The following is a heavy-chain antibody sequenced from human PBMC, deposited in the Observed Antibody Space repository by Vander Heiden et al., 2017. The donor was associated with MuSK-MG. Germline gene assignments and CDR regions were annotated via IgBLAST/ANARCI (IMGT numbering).Heavy chain of an antibody. V-gene: IGHV4-34*01. CDR3: ARGGGGSYYTLHSNYYMDV. Sequence: QVQLQLWGAGLLKPSETLSLTCAVYGGSFSGYYWSWIRQPPGKGLEWIGEINHSGSTNYNPSLKSRVTISVDTSKNQFSLKLSSVTAADTAVYYCARGGGGSYYTLHSNYYMDVWGKGTTVTVSS. D-gene: IGHD1-26*01. CDR2: INHSGST. J-gene: IGHJ6*03. CDR1: GGSFSGYY.